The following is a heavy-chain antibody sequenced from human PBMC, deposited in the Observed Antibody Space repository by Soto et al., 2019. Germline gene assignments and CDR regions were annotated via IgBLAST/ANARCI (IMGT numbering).Heavy chain of an antibody. CDR1: GGSFSGYY. CDR3: AMSVIAAAVEWYGP. J-gene: IGHJ5*02. D-gene: IGHD6-13*01. CDR2: INHSGST. Sequence: SETLSLTCAVYGGSFSGYYWSWIRQPPGKGLEWIGEINHSGSTNYNPSLKSRVTISVDTSKNQFSLKLSPVTAADTAVYYCAMSVIAAAVEWYGPWRKRTLVTVSS. V-gene: IGHV4-34*01.